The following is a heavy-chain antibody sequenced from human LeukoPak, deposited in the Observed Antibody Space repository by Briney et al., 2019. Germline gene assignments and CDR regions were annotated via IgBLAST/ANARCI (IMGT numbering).Heavy chain of an antibody. J-gene: IGHJ4*02. CDR1: GYTFTSYG. CDR3: ARESYGGSYYPTIDY. D-gene: IGHD1-26*01. V-gene: IGHV1-18*01. CDR2: ISAYNGNT. Sequence: GASVKVSCKASGYTFTSYGISWVRQAPGQGLEWMGWISAYNGNTNYAQKLQGRVTMTTDTSTSTAYMELRSLRSDDTAVYYCARESYGGSYYPTIDYWGQGTLVTVSS.